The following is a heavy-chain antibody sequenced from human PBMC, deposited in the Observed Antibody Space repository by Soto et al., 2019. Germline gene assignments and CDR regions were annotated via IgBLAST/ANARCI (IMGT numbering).Heavy chain of an antibody. CDR1: GFTFSNYA. CDR3: AKERTYYYGSGNYHHYGMDV. D-gene: IGHD3-10*01. J-gene: IGHJ6*02. CDR2: IRGSGGST. V-gene: IGHV3-23*01. Sequence: GGSLRLSCAASGFTFSNYAMSWVRQAPGKGLEWVSSIRGSGGSTQYADSVKGRFTISRDNSKNTLYLQMNSLRAEDTAVYYCAKERTYYYGSGNYHHYGMDVWGQGTTVTVSS.